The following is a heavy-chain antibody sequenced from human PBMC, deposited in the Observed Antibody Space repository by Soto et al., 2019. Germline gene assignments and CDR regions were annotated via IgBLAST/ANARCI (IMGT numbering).Heavy chain of an antibody. J-gene: IGHJ6*02. CDR1: GFTFSSYW. CDR2: INSDGSST. D-gene: IGHD4-17*01. CDR3: ASDPWKYGDYYYGMNV. V-gene: IGHV3-74*01. Sequence: EVQLVESGGGLVQPGGSLRLSCAASGFTFSSYWMHWVRQAPGKGLVWVSRINSDGSSTSYADSVKGRFTISRDNAKNTLSLQIKSLRAEDKAVYDGASDPWKYGDYYYGMNVWGQGTTVTVSS.